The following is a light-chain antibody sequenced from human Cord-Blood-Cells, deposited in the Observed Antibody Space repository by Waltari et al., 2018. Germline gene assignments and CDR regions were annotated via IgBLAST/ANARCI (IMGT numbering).Light chain of an antibody. V-gene: IGLV2-23*01. CDR3: CSYAGSSYV. J-gene: IGLJ1*01. Sequence: QSALTQPASVSGSPGQSITISCTATSSDVGSYNLVSWYQQHPGKAPKLMMYEGSKRPSGVSNRFSGSKSGNMASLTISGLQAEDEADYYCCSYAGSSYVFGTGTKVTVL. CDR1: SSDVGSYNL. CDR2: EGS.